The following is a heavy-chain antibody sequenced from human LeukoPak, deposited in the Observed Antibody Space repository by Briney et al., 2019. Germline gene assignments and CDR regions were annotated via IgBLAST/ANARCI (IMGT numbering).Heavy chain of an antibody. V-gene: IGHV3-30*04. CDR2: ISYDGSNK. D-gene: IGHD3-22*01. CDR3: ARGHYYDSSGTTPNDY. CDR1: GFTFSSYA. Sequence: PGGSLRLSCAASGFTFSSYAMHWVRQAPGKGLEWVAVISYDGSNKYYADSVKGRFTISRDNSKNTLYLQMNSLRAEDTAVYYCARGHYYDSSGTTPNDYWGQGTLVTVSS. J-gene: IGHJ4*02.